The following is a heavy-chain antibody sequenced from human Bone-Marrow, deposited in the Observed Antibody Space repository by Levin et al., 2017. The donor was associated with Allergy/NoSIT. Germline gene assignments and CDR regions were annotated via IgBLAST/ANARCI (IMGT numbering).Heavy chain of an antibody. V-gene: IGHV1-69*01. Sequence: KISCKASGDSFSNYVITWVRQAPGQGLEWMGGIIPIFGSANYAQKFQDRLTITADESTKTAYMELRSLRFEDTAIYYCAREEAFDIRTVRGALGYWGQGTLVTVSS. D-gene: IGHD3-10*01. J-gene: IGHJ4*02. CDR1: GDSFSNYV. CDR3: AREEAFDIRTVRGALGY. CDR2: IIPIFGSA.